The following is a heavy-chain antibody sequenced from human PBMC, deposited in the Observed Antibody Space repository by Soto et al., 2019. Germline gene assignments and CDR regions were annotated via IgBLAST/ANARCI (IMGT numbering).Heavy chain of an antibody. CDR2: ITGSGVST. D-gene: IGHD3-3*01. J-gene: IGHJ4*02. Sequence: PGGSLRLSCTTSGFTFINYAMSWVRQAPGKGPEWVSVITGSGVSTRYAESVKGRFTISRDNSKDTVYLQMNNLRADDTAIYYCAKCPSIGVVIRPHFDNWGQGIRVTVSS. CDR1: GFTFINYA. V-gene: IGHV3-23*01. CDR3: AKCPSIGVVIRPHFDN.